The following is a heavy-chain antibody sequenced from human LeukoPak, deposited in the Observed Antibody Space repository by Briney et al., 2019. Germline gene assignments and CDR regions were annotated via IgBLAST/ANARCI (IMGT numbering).Heavy chain of an antibody. CDR2: IFHSGDN. V-gene: IGHV4-4*07. CDR1: GDSVTYYY. J-gene: IGHJ5*02. CDR3: ARGPSAGDAYSWFDP. D-gene: IGHD4-11*01. Sequence: SETLSLTCTVSGDSVTYYYWSWVRQPAGKGLEWIGRIFHSGDNNYNPSLKSRVTMSVDTSKNLVSLNLTSVTAADTAVYYCARGPSAGDAYSWFDPWGQGTLVTVSS.